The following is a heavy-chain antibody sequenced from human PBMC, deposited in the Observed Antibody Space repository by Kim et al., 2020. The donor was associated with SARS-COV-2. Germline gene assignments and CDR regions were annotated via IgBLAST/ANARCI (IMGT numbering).Heavy chain of an antibody. V-gene: IGHV4-39*01. J-gene: IGHJ5*02. Sequence: SETLSLTCTVSGGSISSSSYYWGWIRQPPGKGLEWIGSIYYSGSTYYNPSLKSRVTISVDTSKNQFSLKLSSVTAADTAVYYCASYDSSGYYYTHYFWFDPWGQGTLVTVSS. CDR2: IYYSGST. D-gene: IGHD3-22*01. CDR1: GGSISSSSYY. CDR3: ASYDSSGYYYTHYFWFDP.